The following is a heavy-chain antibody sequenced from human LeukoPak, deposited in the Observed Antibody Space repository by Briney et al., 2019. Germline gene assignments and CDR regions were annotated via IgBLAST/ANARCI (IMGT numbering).Heavy chain of an antibody. D-gene: IGHD3-10*01. Sequence: GESLKISCKGSGYSFTSYWIGWVRPMPGKGLEWMGIIYPGDSDTRYSPSFQGQVTISADKSISTAYLQWSSLKASDTAMYYCARPQGYYGSGSYYTPFDYWGQGTLVTVSS. V-gene: IGHV5-51*01. J-gene: IGHJ4*02. CDR3: ARPQGYYGSGSYYTPFDY. CDR1: GYSFTSYW. CDR2: IYPGDSDT.